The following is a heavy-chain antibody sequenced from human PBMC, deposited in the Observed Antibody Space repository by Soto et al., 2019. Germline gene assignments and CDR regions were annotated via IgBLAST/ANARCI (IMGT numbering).Heavy chain of an antibody. J-gene: IGHJ4*02. CDR1: GFTFSTHG. Sequence: QVQLVESGGGVVQPGRSLRLSCAASGFTFSTHGMHWVRQAPAKGLEWVTIISYDATTKYYADSVKGRFTISRDNSKNTLYLQMDSLSAEDTAVYYCAKGVFGLAVAVADYWGQGTLVTVSS. CDR2: ISYDATTK. V-gene: IGHV3-30*18. D-gene: IGHD6-19*01. CDR3: AKGVFGLAVAVADY.